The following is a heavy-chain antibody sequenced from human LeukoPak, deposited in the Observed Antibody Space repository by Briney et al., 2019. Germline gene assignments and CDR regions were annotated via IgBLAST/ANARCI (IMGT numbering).Heavy chain of an antibody. D-gene: IGHD2-15*01. V-gene: IGHV3-74*01. Sequence: GGSLRLSCAASGFTFTNYWMHWVRQAPGKGLVWVSRIKSDGSSTTYADSVKGRFTISRDNAKDTLYLQMNSLRADDTAVYYCARGPDCSGGSCYPGRFDYWGQGTRVTVSS. CDR3: ARGPDCSGGSCYPGRFDY. CDR1: GFTFTNYW. CDR2: IKSDGSST. J-gene: IGHJ4*02.